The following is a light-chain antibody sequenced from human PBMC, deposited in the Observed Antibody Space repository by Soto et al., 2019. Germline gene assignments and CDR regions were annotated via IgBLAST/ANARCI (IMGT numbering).Light chain of an antibody. J-gene: IGLJ2*01. CDR3: QTWGSGIVV. V-gene: IGLV4-69*01. CDR2: LNSDGSH. Sequence: QSVLTQSPSASASLGASVKLTCTLSSGHSNYAIAWHQQQSEKGPRYLMKLNSDGSHSKGDGIPDRFSGSSSGAERYLTISRVQSQDQADYYCQTWGSGIVVFGGGTKFTVL. CDR1: SGHSNYA.